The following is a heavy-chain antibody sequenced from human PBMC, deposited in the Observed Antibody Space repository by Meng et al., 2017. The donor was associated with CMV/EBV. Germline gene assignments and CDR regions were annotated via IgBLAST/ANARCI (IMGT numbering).Heavy chain of an antibody. CDR2: IYSGGST. J-gene: IGHJ4*02. D-gene: IGHD6-13*01. CDR3: ARLIAAAPYYFDY. Sequence: SCAASGFPVSSHYMRWVRQAPGKGLEWVSVIYSGGSTYYADSVKGRFTISRDNSKNTLYLQMNSLRAEDTAVYYCARLIAAAPYYFDYWGQGTLVTVSS. V-gene: IGHV3-53*01. CDR1: GFPVSSHY.